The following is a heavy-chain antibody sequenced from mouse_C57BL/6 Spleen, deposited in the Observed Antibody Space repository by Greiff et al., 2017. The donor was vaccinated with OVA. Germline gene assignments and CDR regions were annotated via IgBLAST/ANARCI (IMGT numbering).Heavy chain of an antibody. CDR3: ARGYIYDYYFDY. CDR2: ISDGGSYT. D-gene: IGHD2-3*01. V-gene: IGHV5-4*01. J-gene: IGHJ2*01. Sequence: DVQLVESGGGLVKPGGSLKLSCAASGFTFSSYAMSWVRQTPEKRLEWVATISDGGSYTYYPDNVKGRFTISRDNAKNNLYLQMSHLKSEDTAMYYCARGYIYDYYFDYWGQGTTLTVSS. CDR1: GFTFSSYA.